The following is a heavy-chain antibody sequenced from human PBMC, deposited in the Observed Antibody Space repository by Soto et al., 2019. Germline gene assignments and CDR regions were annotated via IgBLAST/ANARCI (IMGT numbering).Heavy chain of an antibody. CDR3: ARDEYYYDSSDY. V-gene: IGHV3-48*03. D-gene: IGHD3-22*01. CDR2: ISSSGSTI. CDR1: GVTFSSYE. Sequence: XGSLRLSCAASGVTFSSYEMNWVHQAPGKGLEWVSYISSSGSTIYYADSVKGRFTISRDNAKNSLYLQMNSLRAEDTAVYYCARDEYYYDSSDYWGQGNLVTVSS. J-gene: IGHJ4*02.